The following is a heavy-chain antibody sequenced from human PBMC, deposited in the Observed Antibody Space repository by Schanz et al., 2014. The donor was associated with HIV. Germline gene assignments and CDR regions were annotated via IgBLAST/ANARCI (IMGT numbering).Heavy chain of an antibody. D-gene: IGHD3-3*01. J-gene: IGHJ4*02. CDR2: ISASGGDT. Sequence: EVQLVESGGGLVQPGGSLRLSCAVSGFTFSSYAMTWVRQAPGKGLEYVSSISASGGDTDYVDSVKGRFTISRDNFKNTLYLQMNSLRAEDTAVYYCARVKGAVDYWGQGTLVTVSS. CDR1: GFTFSSYA. V-gene: IGHV3-23*04. CDR3: ARVKGAVDY.